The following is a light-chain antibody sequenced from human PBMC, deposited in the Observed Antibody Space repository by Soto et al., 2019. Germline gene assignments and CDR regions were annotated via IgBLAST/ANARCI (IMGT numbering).Light chain of an antibody. V-gene: IGKV1-33*01. Sequence: DIQMTQSPSFLSASVGDRVTITCQASHAITNYLNWYQQKSGKAPKLLIYDASNLETGVPSRFSGSGSGTHFTFTITSLQPEDFATYYCQQYDDLWTFGQGTKVEIK. CDR1: HAITNY. CDR2: DAS. J-gene: IGKJ1*01. CDR3: QQYDDLWT.